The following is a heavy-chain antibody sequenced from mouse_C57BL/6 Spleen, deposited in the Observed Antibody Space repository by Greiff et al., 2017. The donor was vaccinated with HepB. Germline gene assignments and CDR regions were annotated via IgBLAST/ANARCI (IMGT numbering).Heavy chain of an antibody. CDR3: AREGLGRGFAY. D-gene: IGHD4-1*01. CDR1: GFTFSDYG. J-gene: IGHJ3*01. CDR2: ISSGSSTI. V-gene: IGHV5-17*01. Sequence: EVHLVESGGGLVKPGGSLKLSCAASGFTFSDYGMHWVRQAPEKGLEWVAYISSGSSTIYYADTVKGRFTISRDNAKNTLFLQMTSLRSEDTAMYYCAREGLGRGFAYWGQGTLVTVSA.